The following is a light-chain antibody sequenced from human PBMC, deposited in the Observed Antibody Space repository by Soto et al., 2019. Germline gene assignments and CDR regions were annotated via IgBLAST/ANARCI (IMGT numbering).Light chain of an antibody. V-gene: IGKV3-20*01. CDR1: QSVSSSY. Sequence: EIVLTQSPGTLSLSPGERATLSCRASQSVSSSYFAWYQQKPGQAPRLLIYGASSRATGIPDRFSGSGSGTDFTLTISRREPEDDAVECCQQYGTAPFTFGGGTKVEIK. CDR3: QQYGTAPFT. J-gene: IGKJ4*01. CDR2: GAS.